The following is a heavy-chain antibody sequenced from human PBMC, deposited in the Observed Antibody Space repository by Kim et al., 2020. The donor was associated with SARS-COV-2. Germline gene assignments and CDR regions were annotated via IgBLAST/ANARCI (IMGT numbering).Heavy chain of an antibody. Sequence: SVKGRFTISRDNSKNTLYLQMNSLRAEDTAVYYCARALETPFYDSSGFDYWGQGTLVTVSS. D-gene: IGHD3-22*01. CDR3: ARALETPFYDSSGFDY. V-gene: IGHV3-30*07. J-gene: IGHJ4*02.